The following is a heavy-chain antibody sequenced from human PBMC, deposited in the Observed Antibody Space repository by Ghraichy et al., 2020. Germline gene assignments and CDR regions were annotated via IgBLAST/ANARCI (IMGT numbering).Heavy chain of an antibody. Sequence: SETLSLTCAVYGGSFSGYYWSWIRQPPGKGLEWIGEINHSGSTNYNPSLKSRVTISVDTSKNQFSLKLSSVTAADTAVYYCADRSWRRYIWGQGTMVTVSS. CDR1: GGSFSGYY. D-gene: IGHD6-13*01. V-gene: IGHV4-34*01. CDR3: ADRSWRRYI. J-gene: IGHJ3*02. CDR2: INHSGST.